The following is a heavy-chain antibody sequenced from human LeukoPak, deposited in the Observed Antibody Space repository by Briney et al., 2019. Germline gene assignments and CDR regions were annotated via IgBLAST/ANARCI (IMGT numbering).Heavy chain of an antibody. CDR3: ATVLTGDEDYFDY. CDR2: FDPEDGET. D-gene: IGHD7-27*01. CDR1: GYTLTELS. Sequence: ASVNVSCKVSGYTLTELSMHWVRQAPGKGLEWMGGFDPEDGETIYAQKFQGRVTMTEDTSTDTAYMELSGLRSEDTAVYYCATVLTGDEDYFDYWGQGTLVTVSS. J-gene: IGHJ4*02. V-gene: IGHV1-24*01.